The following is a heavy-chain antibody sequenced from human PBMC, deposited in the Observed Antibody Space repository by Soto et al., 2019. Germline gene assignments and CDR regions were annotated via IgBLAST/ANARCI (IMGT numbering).Heavy chain of an antibody. V-gene: IGHV1-69*08. Sequence: QVQLVQSGAEVKKPGSSVKVSCKASGGTFSSYTISWVRQAPGQGLEWMGRIIPILGIANYAQKFQGRVTITADKSPSTGEMELRSLRSEDTAVYYCARDGLEYSSSPGYYMDVWGKGTTVTVSS. CDR2: IIPILGIA. CDR1: GGTFSSYT. CDR3: ARDGLEYSSSPGYYMDV. J-gene: IGHJ6*03. D-gene: IGHD6-6*01.